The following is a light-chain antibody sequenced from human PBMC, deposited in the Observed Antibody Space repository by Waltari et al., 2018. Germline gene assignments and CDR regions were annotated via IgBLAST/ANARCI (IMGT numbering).Light chain of an antibody. CDR2: GAS. J-gene: IGKJ1*01. CDR1: QSVSWF. CDR3: QKYDRLPAT. Sequence: EIVLTQSPGTLSLSPGARGTLSCRASQSVSWFLAWYQQKPGQAPRLLIYGASTRATGIPDRFSGSGSGTDFSLTISRLEPEDFAVYYCQKYDRLPATFGQGTKVEIK. V-gene: IGKV3-20*01.